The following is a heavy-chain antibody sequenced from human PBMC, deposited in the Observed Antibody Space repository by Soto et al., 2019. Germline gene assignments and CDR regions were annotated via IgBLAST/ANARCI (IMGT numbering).Heavy chain of an antibody. J-gene: IGHJ5*02. CDR2: IIPILGIA. Sequence: QVQLVQSGAEVKKPGSSVKVSCKASGGTFSSYTISWVRQAPGQGLEWMGRIIPILGIANYAQKFQGRVTITADKSASTASMELSSLRSEDTPVYYCARGQTIYCSSTNCDSKFDPWGQGTLVTVSS. D-gene: IGHD2-2*01. V-gene: IGHV1-69*02. CDR3: ARGQTIYCSSTNCDSKFDP. CDR1: GGTFSSYT.